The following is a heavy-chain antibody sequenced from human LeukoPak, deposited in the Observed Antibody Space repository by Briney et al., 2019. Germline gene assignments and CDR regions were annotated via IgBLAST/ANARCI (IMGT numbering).Heavy chain of an antibody. D-gene: IGHD5-18*01. V-gene: IGHV3-74*01. CDR1: GFTFSDYW. CDR2: IHRDGSST. Sequence: GGSLRLSCAASGFTFSDYWMHWARQAPGKGLVWVSRIHRDGSSTTYADSVKGRFTISRDNAKNTLYLQMNSLRAEDTAMYYCARGTEGYTYGEFDSWGQGTLVTVSS. J-gene: IGHJ5*01. CDR3: ARGTEGYTYGEFDS.